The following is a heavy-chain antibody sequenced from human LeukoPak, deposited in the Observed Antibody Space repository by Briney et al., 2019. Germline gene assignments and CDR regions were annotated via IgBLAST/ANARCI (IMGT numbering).Heavy chain of an antibody. Sequence: GGSLRLSWAAAGFTFSSYWMTWIRQAPGKGLEWVANIKQGASEKYYVDSVKGRFTISRDNAKNSLYLQMNSLRAEDTAVYYCARDTGGGYSCYDCWGQGTLVTVSS. CDR2: IKQGASEK. J-gene: IGHJ4*02. CDR3: ARDTGGGYSCYDC. D-gene: IGHD5-18*01. CDR1: GFTFSSYW. V-gene: IGHV3-7*01.